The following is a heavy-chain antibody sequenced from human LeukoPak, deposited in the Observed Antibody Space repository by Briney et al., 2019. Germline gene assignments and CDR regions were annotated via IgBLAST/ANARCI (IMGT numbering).Heavy chain of an antibody. CDR2: INPDGSTT. Sequence: GGSLRLSCAASGFTFSSYWMHWVRQAPGKGLVWVSHINPDGSTTNYADSVKGRFTISRDNAKNTLYLQMDSLRAEDTAVYYCARGRYYDSSGHGAFDIWGQGTMVTVSS. CDR1: GFTFSSYW. D-gene: IGHD3-22*01. CDR3: ARGRYYDSSGHGAFDI. J-gene: IGHJ3*02. V-gene: IGHV3-74*01.